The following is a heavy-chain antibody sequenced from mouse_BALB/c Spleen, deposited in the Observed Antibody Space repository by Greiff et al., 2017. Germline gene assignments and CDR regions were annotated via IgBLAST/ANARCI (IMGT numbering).Heavy chain of an antibody. Sequence: QVQLQQSGAELARPGASVKLSCKASGYTFTSYWMQWVKQRPGQGLEWIGAIYPGDGDTRYTQKFKGKATLTADKSSSTAYMQLSSLASEDSAVYYCARGDYGFAYWGQGTLVTVSA. V-gene: IGHV1-87*01. CDR3: ARGDYGFAY. CDR1: GYTFTSYW. J-gene: IGHJ3*01. CDR2: IYPGDGDT. D-gene: IGHD2-4*01.